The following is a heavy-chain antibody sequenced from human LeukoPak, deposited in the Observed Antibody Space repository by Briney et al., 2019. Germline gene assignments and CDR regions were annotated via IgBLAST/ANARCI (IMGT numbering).Heavy chain of an antibody. CDR1: GFTFSSYA. CDR3: AKDRVVTTYHYDSNAYPDAFDI. V-gene: IGHV3-23*01. CDR2: ISGSGGST. D-gene: IGHD3-22*01. Sequence: GGSLRLSCAASGFTFSSYAMNWVRQAPGKGLEWVSGISGSGGSTYYADSVKGRFAISRDNSKNTLYLQMNSLRAEDTAVYYCAKDRVVTTYHYDSNAYPDAFDIWGRGTMVTVSS. J-gene: IGHJ3*02.